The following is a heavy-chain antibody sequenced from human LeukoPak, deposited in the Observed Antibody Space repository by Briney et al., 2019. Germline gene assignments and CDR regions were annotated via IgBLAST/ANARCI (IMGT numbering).Heavy chain of an antibody. V-gene: IGHV3-30*18. D-gene: IGHD3-9*01. Sequence: GGSLRLSCAASGFTFSNYMMHWVRQAPGKGLDWVAVILENGSNQYYADSVKGRFTISRDNSRNTLFLQMNSLRAEDTAVYYCAKRGITIFPPDYWGQGTLVTVSS. J-gene: IGHJ4*02. CDR1: GFTFSNYM. CDR3: AKRGITIFPPDY. CDR2: ILENGSNQ.